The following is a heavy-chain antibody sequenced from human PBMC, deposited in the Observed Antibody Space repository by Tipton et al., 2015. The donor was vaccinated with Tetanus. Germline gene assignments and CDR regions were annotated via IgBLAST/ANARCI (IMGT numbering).Heavy chain of an antibody. CDR1: GGSINSGAYC. CDR2: ISSGGRT. CDR3: ARDVRDGRGYSCFQD. Sequence: TLSLTCAISGGSINSGAYCWSWIRQHPGKGLESIGCISSGGRTFYNPSLTSRVIISVDTSKNQLSLKLTSVTAAGAAVYYCARDVRDGRGYSCFQDWGPGILVTASS. D-gene: IGHD3-22*01. J-gene: IGHJ1*01. V-gene: IGHV4-31*11.